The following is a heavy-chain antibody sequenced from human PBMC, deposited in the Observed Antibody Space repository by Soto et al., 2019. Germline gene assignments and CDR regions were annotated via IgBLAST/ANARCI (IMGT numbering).Heavy chain of an antibody. CDR2: IYHSGRT. J-gene: IGHJ4*02. D-gene: IGHD3-16*02. CDR3: ARGVITFGGVIYSFDY. V-gene: IGHV4-30-2*01. Sequence: SETLSLTCAVSGGSISSGGYSWSWVRRPPGKGLERSGYIYHSGRTYYNPALKSRVTMSVDRSKNQFALKLSAVTAADTAVYYCARGVITFGGVIYSFDYWGQATLVTVSS. CDR1: GGSISSGGYS.